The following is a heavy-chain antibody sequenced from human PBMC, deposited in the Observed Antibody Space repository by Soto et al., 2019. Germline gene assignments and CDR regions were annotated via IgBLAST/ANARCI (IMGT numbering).Heavy chain of an antibody. Sequence: PGESLKISCKGSGYSFTSYWIGWVRQMPGKGLEWMGIIYPGDSDTRYSPSFQGQVTISADKSISTAYLQWSSLKASDTAMYYCARHQAARPPTNTKNWFDPWGQGTLVTVSS. J-gene: IGHJ5*02. V-gene: IGHV5-51*01. CDR3: ARHQAARPPTNTKNWFDP. CDR2: IYPGDSDT. CDR1: GYSFTSYW. D-gene: IGHD6-6*01.